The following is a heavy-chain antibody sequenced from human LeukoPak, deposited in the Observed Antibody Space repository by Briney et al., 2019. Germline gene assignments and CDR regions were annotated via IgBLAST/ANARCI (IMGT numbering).Heavy chain of an antibody. J-gene: IGHJ6*03. Sequence: GASVKVSCKASGYTFTSYGISWVRQAPGQGLEWMGWISAYNGNTNYAQKLQGRVTMTTDTSTSTAYMELRSLRSDDTAVYYCARGVFDDILTGYYYYYYYMDVWGKGTTVTISS. D-gene: IGHD3-9*01. CDR3: ARGVFDDILTGYYYYYYYMDV. CDR2: ISAYNGNT. CDR1: GYTFTSYG. V-gene: IGHV1-18*01.